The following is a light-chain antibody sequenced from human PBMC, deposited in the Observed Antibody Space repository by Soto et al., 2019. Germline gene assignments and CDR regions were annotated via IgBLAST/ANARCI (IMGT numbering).Light chain of an antibody. J-gene: IGKJ1*01. Sequence: DIQMTQSPSTLSASVGDRVTITCRASQSIGTWLAWYQQKPGKAPKLLIYKASTLESGVPSRFSGTGSGTEFTLTSSSLQPDDFATYYCQQYKTYSFGQGTKVEIK. CDR1: QSIGTW. CDR3: QQYKTYS. CDR2: KAS. V-gene: IGKV1-5*03.